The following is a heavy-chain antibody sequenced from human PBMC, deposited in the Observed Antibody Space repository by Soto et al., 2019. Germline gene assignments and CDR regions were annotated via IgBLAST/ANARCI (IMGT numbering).Heavy chain of an antibody. D-gene: IGHD3-22*01. J-gene: IGHJ4*02. CDR3: ARGGMIVVVITRGAFDY. CDR2: ISSSGSTI. V-gene: IGHV3-48*03. Sequence: EVQLVESGGGLVQPGGSLRLSCAASGFTFSSYEMNWVRQDPGKGLEWVSYISSSGSTIYYADSVKGRFTISRDNAKNSLYLQMNSLRAEDTAVYYCARGGMIVVVITRGAFDYWGQGTLVTVSS. CDR1: GFTFSSYE.